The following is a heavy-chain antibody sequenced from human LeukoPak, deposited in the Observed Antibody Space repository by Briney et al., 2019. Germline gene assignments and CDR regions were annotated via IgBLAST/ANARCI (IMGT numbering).Heavy chain of an antibody. CDR2: ISSNSNTI. Sequence: GGSLRLSCTASGFSLTDYYMSWIRQAPGKGLEWVSYISSNSNTIRYADSVRGRFTISRDNSRDSVFLQMNDLRVEDTAVYYCTRTSIRGYSYGSDSWGQGTRVTVSP. CDR1: GFSLTDYY. CDR3: TRTSIRGYSYGSDS. J-gene: IGHJ4*02. V-gene: IGHV3-11*04. D-gene: IGHD5-18*01.